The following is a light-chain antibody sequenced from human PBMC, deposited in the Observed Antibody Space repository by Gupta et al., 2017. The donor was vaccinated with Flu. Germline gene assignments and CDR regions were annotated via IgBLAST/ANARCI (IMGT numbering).Light chain of an antibody. Sequence: VTPGEPASISCRSSQSRLHSNGYNYLDWYLQKPGQSPQLLIYLGSNRASGVPDRFSGSGSGTDFTLKISRVEAEDVGVYYCRQALQTPKTFGRGTKVEIK. CDR2: LGS. J-gene: IGKJ1*01. CDR1: QSRLHSNGYNY. V-gene: IGKV2-28*01. CDR3: RQALQTPKT.